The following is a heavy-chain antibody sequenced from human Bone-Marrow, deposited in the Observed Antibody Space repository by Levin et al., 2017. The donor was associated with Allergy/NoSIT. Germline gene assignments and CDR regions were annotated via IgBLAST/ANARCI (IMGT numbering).Heavy chain of an antibody. CDR3: AKDLAGGGSYLVGAFDI. Sequence: SLRLSCAASGFTFSSHGMHWVRQAPGKGLEWVAVISYDGSNKYYADSVKGRFTISRDNSKNTLYLQMNSLRAEDTAVYYCAKDLAGGGSYLVGAFDIWGQGTMVTVSS. CDR2: ISYDGSNK. D-gene: IGHD1-26*01. CDR1: GFTFSSHG. J-gene: IGHJ3*02. V-gene: IGHV3-30*18.